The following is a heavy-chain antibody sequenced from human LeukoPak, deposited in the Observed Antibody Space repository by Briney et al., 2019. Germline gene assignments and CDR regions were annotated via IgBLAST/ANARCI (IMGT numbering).Heavy chain of an antibody. CDR2: IYYSGNT. J-gene: IGHJ5*02. D-gene: IGHD3-10*01. Sequence: PSETLSLTCTVSGGSISSGGYYWGWIRQPPGRGLEWIGNIYYSGNTYYNPSLKSRVTISVGTSKNRFSLKLSSVTAADTAVYYCARGVRPRGVRGSNWFDPWGQGTLVTVSS. CDR3: ARGVRPRGVRGSNWFDP. CDR1: GGSISSGGYY. V-gene: IGHV4-39*07.